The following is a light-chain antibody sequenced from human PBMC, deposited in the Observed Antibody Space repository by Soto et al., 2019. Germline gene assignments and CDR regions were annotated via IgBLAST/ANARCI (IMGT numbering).Light chain of an antibody. J-gene: IGKJ1*01. CDR2: EAS. Sequence: AIRMTQSPSSFSASTGDRVTITCRASQNMNNYLAWYQQKPGKAPELLIYEASILQSGVPSRFRGSESATDGTLTISSLQTEDFATYYCQQYYSYPPTFGQGTKVEIK. CDR3: QQYYSYPPT. V-gene: IGKV1-8*01. CDR1: QNMNNY.